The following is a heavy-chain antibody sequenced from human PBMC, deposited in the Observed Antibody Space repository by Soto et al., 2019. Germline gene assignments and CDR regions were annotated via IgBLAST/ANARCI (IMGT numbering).Heavy chain of an antibody. D-gene: IGHD6-19*01. CDR1: GYTFIGYY. V-gene: IGHV1-2*04. J-gene: IGHJ6*02. Sequence: QVQLVQSGAEVKKPGASVKVSCKTSGYTFIGYYIHWVRQAPGQGLEWMGWINPNTGDTNYAQKFQGWVTVTRDTSISTAYMELTRLTSDDTAVYYCARSLSVAVPDTRNMDVWGQGTTVTVSS. CDR2: INPNTGDT. CDR3: ARSLSVAVPDTRNMDV.